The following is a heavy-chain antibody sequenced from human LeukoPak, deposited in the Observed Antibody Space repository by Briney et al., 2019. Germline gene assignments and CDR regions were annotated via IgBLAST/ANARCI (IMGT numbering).Heavy chain of an antibody. CDR1: GYTFTSYY. CDR2: INPSGGST. D-gene: IGHD4-17*01. CDR3: AKGVSVGITVTLLDAFDI. V-gene: IGHV1-46*01. Sequence: ASVKVSCKASGYTFTSYYMHWVRQAPGQGLEWMGIINPSGGSTSYAQKFQGRVTMTRDMSTSTVYMELSSLRAEDTAVYYCAKGVSVGITVTLLDAFDIWGQGTMVTVSS. J-gene: IGHJ3*02.